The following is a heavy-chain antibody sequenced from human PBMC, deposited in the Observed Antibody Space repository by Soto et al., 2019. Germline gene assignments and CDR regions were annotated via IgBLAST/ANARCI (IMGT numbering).Heavy chain of an antibody. V-gene: IGHV1-69*02. D-gene: IGHD2-2*01. CDR3: ARYFWAGRDIVVVPAAMHAFDI. CDR1: GGTFSSYT. CDR2: IIPILGIA. J-gene: IGHJ3*02. Sequence: GASVKVSCKASGGTFSSYTISWVRQAPGQGLEWVGRIIPILGIANYAQKFQGRVTITADKSTSTAYMELSSLRSEDTAVYYCARYFWAGRDIVVVPAAMHAFDIWGQGTMVTVSS.